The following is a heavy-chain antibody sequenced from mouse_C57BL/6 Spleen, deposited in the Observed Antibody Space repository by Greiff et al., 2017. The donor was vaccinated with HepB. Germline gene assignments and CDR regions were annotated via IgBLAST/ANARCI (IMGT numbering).Heavy chain of an antibody. CDR3: ARDRSSYGGFAY. CDR2: INPNNGGT. CDR1: GYTFTDYY. Sequence: EVQLQQSGPELVKPGASVKISCKASGYTFTDYYMNWVKQSHGKSLEWIGDINPNNGGTSYNQKFKGKATLTVDKSSSTAYMELRSLTSEDSAVYYCARDRSSYGGFAYWGQGTLVTVSA. V-gene: IGHV1-26*01. D-gene: IGHD1-1*01. J-gene: IGHJ3*01.